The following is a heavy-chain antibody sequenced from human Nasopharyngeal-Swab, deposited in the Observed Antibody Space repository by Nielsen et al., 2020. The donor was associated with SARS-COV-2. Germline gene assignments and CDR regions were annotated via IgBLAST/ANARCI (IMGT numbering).Heavy chain of an antibody. CDR2: IYYRGST. CDR3: ARHVSSSWYAAVAGIRAFDY. V-gene: IGHV4-39*01. D-gene: IGHD6-13*01. J-gene: IGHJ4*02. Sequence: WIRQPPGKGLEWIGYIYYRGSTYYNPSLKRRVTISVDTSKNRFSLKLSSVTAADTAVYYCARHVSSSWYAAVAGIRAFDYWGQGTLVTVSS.